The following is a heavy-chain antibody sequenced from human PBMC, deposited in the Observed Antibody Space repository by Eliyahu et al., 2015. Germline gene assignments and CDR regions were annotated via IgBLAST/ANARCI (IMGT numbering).Heavy chain of an antibody. CDR2: IKSKTDGGTT. V-gene: IGHV3-15*01. Sequence: EVQLVESGGGLVKPGGSLRLSCAASGFTXSNAWXSWVRQAPGKGLGWVGRIKSKTDGGTTDYAAPVKGRFTISRDDSKNTLYLQMNSLKTEDTAVYYCTTSGSYPYYYYYGMDVWGQGTTVTVSS. CDR3: TTSGSYPYYYYYGMDV. J-gene: IGHJ6*02. CDR1: GFTXSNAW. D-gene: IGHD1-26*01.